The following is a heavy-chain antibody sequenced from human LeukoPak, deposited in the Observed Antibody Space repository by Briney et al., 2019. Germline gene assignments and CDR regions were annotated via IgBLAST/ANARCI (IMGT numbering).Heavy chain of an antibody. J-gene: IGHJ6*02. CDR2: INSDGSAT. CDR1: GFPFSSYW. V-gene: IGHV3-74*01. Sequence: GGSLRLSCAASGFPFSSYWMHWVRQVPGKGLLWVSRINSDGSATICADSVRGRFTISRDNAKNTLYLQMSGLRVEDTAVYHCASDSPYYGMDVWGQGTTVTVSS. CDR3: ASDSPYYGMDV.